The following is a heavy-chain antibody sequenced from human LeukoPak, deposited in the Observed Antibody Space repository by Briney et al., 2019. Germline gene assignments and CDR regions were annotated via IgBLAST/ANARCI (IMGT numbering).Heavy chain of an antibody. CDR1: GYTFTGYY. V-gene: IGHV1-2*02. CDR2: INPNSGGT. CDR3: AREISDLFYYYYGMDV. J-gene: IGHJ6*01. D-gene: IGHD2-21*02. Sequence: ASVKVSCKASGYTFTGYYMHWVRQAPGQGLEWMGWINPNSGGTNYAQKLQGRVTMTTDTSTSTAYMELRSLRSDDTAVYYCAREISDLFYYYYGMDVWGQGTTVTVSS.